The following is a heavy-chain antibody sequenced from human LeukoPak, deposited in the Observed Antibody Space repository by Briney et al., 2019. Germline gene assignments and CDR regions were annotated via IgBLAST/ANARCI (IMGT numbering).Heavy chain of an antibody. CDR2: ISYDGSNK. CDR3: AKAVGIAPERLPGDY. J-gene: IGHJ4*02. V-gene: IGHV3-30*18. Sequence: GGSLGLSCAASGFTFSSYGMHWVRQAPGKGLEWVAVISYDGSNKYHADSVKGRFTISRDNSKNTLYLQMNSLRVEDTAVYYCAKAVGIAPERLPGDYWGQGTLVTVSS. D-gene: IGHD6-13*01. CDR1: GFTFSSYG.